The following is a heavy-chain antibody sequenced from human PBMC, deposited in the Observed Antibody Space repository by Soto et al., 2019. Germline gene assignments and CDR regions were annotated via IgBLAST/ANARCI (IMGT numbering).Heavy chain of an antibody. V-gene: IGHV1-69*01. Sequence: QVQLVQSGAEVKKPGSSVKVSCKASGGTFSSYAISWVRQAPGQGLEWMGGIIPILGTANYAQKFQGRVTITADESTSTAYMELSSLRSQDTAVYYCARDSPGLIGLERRSHYYYYGMDVWGQGTTVTVSS. CDR2: IIPILGTA. D-gene: IGHD1-1*01. J-gene: IGHJ6*02. CDR1: GGTFSSYA. CDR3: ARDSPGLIGLERRSHYYYYGMDV.